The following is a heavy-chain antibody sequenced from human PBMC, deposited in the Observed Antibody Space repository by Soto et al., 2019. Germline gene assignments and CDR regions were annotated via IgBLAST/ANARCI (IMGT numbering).Heavy chain of an antibody. CDR1: GFSLSTSGVG. CDR3: AHRLFIRGWPWDSGVFDY. D-gene: IGHD1-26*01. V-gene: IGHV2-5*02. CDR2: IYWDNDK. Sequence: QITLKESGPALLKPAQTLTLTCTFSGFSLSTSGVGVGWIRQPPGEALEWLAVIYWDNDKRYSPSLRSRLTITTDTATNQVVLTITNLDPVDTATYYCAHRLFIRGWPWDSGVFDYWGQGILVTVSS. J-gene: IGHJ4*02.